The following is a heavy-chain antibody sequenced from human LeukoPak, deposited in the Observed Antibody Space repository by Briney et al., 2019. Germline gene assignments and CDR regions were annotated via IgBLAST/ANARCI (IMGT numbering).Heavy chain of an antibody. V-gene: IGHV4-34*01. Sequence: SETLSLTCAVYGGSFSGYYWSWIRQPPGKGLEWIGEINHSGSTNYNPSLKSRVTISVDTSKNQFSLRLSSVTAADTAVYYCARGDSSGYDYWGQGTLVTVSS. D-gene: IGHD3-22*01. J-gene: IGHJ4*02. CDR3: ARGDSSGYDY. CDR1: GGSFSGYY. CDR2: INHSGST.